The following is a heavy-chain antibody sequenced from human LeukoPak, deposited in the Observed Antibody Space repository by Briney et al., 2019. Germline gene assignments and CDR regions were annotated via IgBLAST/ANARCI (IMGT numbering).Heavy chain of an antibody. D-gene: IGHD6-19*01. CDR2: XXXSXSTT. CDR3: ARGGAVAGLY. CDR1: GXXXGXXX. V-gene: IGHV3-48*03. J-gene: IGHJ4*02. Sequence: PGGSLRLSCAXXGXXXGXXXXXXXXXAXXXXLXWVXYXXXSXSTTYYXDSVKXRFTISRDKAKNSLYLQMSSLRGEDTAVYYCARGGAVAGLYWGQGTLVTVSS.